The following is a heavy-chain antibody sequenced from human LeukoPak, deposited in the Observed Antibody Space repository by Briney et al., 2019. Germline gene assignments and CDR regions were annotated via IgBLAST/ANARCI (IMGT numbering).Heavy chain of an antibody. J-gene: IGHJ6*02. CDR3: ARGSRFWSGYAVYGMDV. V-gene: IGHV7-4-1*02. Sequence: ASVKVSCKASGYTFTSYAMNWVRQAPGQGLEWMGWINTNTGNPTYAQGFTGRFVFSLDTSVSTAYLQISSLKAEDTAVYYCARGSRFWSGYAVYGMDVWGQGTTVTVSS. CDR1: GYTFTSYA. CDR2: INTNTGNP. D-gene: IGHD3-3*01.